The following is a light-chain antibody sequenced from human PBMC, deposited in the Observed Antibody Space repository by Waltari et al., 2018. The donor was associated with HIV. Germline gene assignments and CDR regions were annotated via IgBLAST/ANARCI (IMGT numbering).Light chain of an antibody. V-gene: IGKV3-20*01. CDR1: QFVSNSH. CDR3: QQYGSSPPYT. Sequence: NVLTQSTLTLSLSPGDRATLSCRASQFVSNSHLAWYRQKPGQPPELLIYATSSRATGVPDRFSGGGSGTDFTLTISRLEPEDFAVYYCQQYGSSPPYTFGQGTKLEIK. CDR2: ATS. J-gene: IGKJ2*01.